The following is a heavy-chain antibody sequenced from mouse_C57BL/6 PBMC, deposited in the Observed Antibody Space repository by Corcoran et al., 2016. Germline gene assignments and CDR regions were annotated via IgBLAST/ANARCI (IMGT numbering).Heavy chain of an antibody. Sequence: QVQLQPSGAELVKPGASVKISCKASGYAFSSYWMNWVQQRPGKGLEWIGQIYPGDGDTNYNGKFKGKATLTADKSSSTAYTQLSSLTSEDSAVYFCARREAAQAPFAYWGQGTLVTVSA. CDR3: ARREAAQAPFAY. D-gene: IGHD3-2*02. V-gene: IGHV1-80*01. CDR1: GYAFSSYW. CDR2: IYPGDGDT. J-gene: IGHJ3*01.